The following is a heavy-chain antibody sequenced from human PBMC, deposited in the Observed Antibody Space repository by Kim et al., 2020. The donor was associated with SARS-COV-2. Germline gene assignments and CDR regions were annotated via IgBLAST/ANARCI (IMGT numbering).Heavy chain of an antibody. CDR3: AREIVSYYGMDV. J-gene: IGHJ6*02. Sequence: KYNAHSEKGRFTISRDNSKNTLYLQMNSLRAEDTAVYYCAREIVSYYGMDVWGQGTTVTVSS. D-gene: IGHD1-26*01. V-gene: IGHV3-30*01. CDR2: K.